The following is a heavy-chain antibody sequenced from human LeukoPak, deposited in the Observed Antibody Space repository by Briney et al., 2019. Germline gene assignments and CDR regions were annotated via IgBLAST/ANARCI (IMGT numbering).Heavy chain of an antibody. CDR2: VSYDGSNK. CDR1: GFTFSSYA. J-gene: IGHJ4*02. Sequence: GGSLRLSCAASGFTFSSYAMHWVRQAPGKGLEWVAVVSYDGSNKYYADSVKGRFTISRDNSKNTLYLQMNSLRAEDTAVYYCARYYDSSGIDYWGQGTLVTVSS. D-gene: IGHD3-22*01. V-gene: IGHV3-30-3*01. CDR3: ARYYDSSGIDY.